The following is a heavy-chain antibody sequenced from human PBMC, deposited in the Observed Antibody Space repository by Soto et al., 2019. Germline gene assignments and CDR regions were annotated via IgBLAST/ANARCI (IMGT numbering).Heavy chain of an antibody. V-gene: IGHV1-69*01. CDR2: IIPISGTG. CDR3: ARVRAAAGTEWFDP. CDR1: GGTFTSYA. J-gene: IGHJ5*02. Sequence: QVQLVQSGTEVKKPGSSVKVSCKASGGTFTSYAISWVRQAPGQGLEWMGGIIPISGTGYYAQKFQGRVTITVDESTSTAYMELSSLRSEDTAFYYCARVRAAAGTEWFDPWGQGTLVTVS. D-gene: IGHD6-13*01.